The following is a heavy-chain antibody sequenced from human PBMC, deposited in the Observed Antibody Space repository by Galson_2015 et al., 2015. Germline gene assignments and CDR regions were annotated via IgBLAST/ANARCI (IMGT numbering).Heavy chain of an antibody. J-gene: IGHJ4*02. Sequence: SLRLSCAASGFTFDDYAMHWVWQAPGKGLEWVSGISWNSGSIGYADSVKGRFTISRDDAKNSLYLQMNSLRAEDTALYYCAKSLGGEVAGNFDYWGQGTLVTVSS. D-gene: IGHD6-19*01. V-gene: IGHV3-9*01. CDR1: GFTFDDYA. CDR3: AKSLGGEVAGNFDY. CDR2: ISWNSGSI.